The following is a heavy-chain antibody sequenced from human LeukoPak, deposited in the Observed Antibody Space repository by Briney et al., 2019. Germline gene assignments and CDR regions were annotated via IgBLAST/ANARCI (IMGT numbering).Heavy chain of an antibody. V-gene: IGHV1-2*02. CDR2: INPNSGGT. J-gene: IGHJ4*02. CDR3: ASIGGTSLEY. Sequence: ASVKVSCKASGHTFTDHYMHWVRQAPGQGLEWMGWINPNSGGTNYAQKFQGRVTMTRDTSINTAYMEVSRLRSDDTAVYYCASIGGTSLEYWGQGTLVTVSS. D-gene: IGHD4-23*01. CDR1: GHTFTDHY.